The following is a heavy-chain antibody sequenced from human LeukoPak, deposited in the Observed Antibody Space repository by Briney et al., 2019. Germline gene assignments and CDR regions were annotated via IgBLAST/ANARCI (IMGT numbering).Heavy chain of an antibody. D-gene: IGHD2-15*01. CDR3: AADSGGYYFDY. CDR1: GFTFSDYY. J-gene: IGHJ4*02. V-gene: IGHV3-11*04. Sequence: TPGESLRLSCAASGFTFSDYYMSWIRQAPGKGLEWVSYISSSGSSIYYADSVKGRFTISRDNAKNSLYLQMNSLRAEDTAVYYCAADSGGYYFDYWGQGTLVTVSS. CDR2: ISSSGSSI.